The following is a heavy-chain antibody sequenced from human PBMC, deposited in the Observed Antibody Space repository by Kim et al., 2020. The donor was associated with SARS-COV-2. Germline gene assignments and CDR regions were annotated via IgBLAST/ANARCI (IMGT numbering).Heavy chain of an antibody. V-gene: IGHV4-34*01. D-gene: IGHD3-10*01. Sequence: SETLSLTCAVYGASFSGYYWSWIRQPPGKGLEWIGEIHHSGSTNYNPSLKNRVTISVDTSNNQFSLKLSSVTAADTAVYYCARGNRGTMVRGVTDYYYYYMDVWGKGTTVTVSS. CDR3: ARGNRGTMVRGVTDYYYYYMDV. CDR2: IHHSGST. J-gene: IGHJ6*03. CDR1: GASFSGYY.